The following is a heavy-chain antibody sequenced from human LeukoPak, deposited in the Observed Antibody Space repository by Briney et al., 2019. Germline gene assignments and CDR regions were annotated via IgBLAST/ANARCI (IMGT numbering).Heavy chain of an antibody. Sequence: SETLSLTCTVSGGSISSYYWSWIRQPPGKGLEWIGYIYTSGSTNYNPSLKSRVTISVDTSKNQFSLKLSSVTAADTAVYYCARSCSGTSCYRRSSQWYFDLWGRGTLVTVSS. J-gene: IGHJ2*01. CDR1: GGSISSYY. CDR2: IYTSGST. V-gene: IGHV4-4*09. D-gene: IGHD2-2*01. CDR3: ARSCSGTSCYRRSSQWYFDL.